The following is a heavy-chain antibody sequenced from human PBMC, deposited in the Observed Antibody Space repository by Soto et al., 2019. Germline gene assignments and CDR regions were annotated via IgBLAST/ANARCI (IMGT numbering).Heavy chain of an antibody. Sequence: TLSLTCTVSGGSISSGDYYWSWIRQPPGKGLEWIGYIYYSGSTYYNPSLKSRVTISVDTSKNQFSLKLSSVTAADTAVYYCARERGRSIAARPYNWFDPWGQGTLVTVSS. J-gene: IGHJ5*02. D-gene: IGHD6-6*01. CDR2: IYYSGST. CDR1: GGSISSGDYY. CDR3: ARERGRSIAARPYNWFDP. V-gene: IGHV4-30-4*01.